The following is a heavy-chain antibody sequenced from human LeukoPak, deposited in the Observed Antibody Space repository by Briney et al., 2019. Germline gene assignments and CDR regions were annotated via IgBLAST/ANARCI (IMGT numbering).Heavy chain of an antibody. Sequence: SVKVSCKASGGTFSSYAISWVRQAPGQGLEWMGGSIPIFGTANYAQKFQGRVTITADESTSTAYMELSSLRSEDTAVYYCARRGWLPSDYYFDYWGQGTLVTVSS. CDR3: ARRGWLPSDYYFDY. CDR1: GGTFSSYA. J-gene: IGHJ4*02. D-gene: IGHD5-24*01. CDR2: SIPIFGTA. V-gene: IGHV1-69*01.